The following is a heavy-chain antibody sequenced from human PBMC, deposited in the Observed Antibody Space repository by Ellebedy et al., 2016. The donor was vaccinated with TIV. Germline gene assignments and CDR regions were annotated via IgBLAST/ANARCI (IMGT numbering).Heavy chain of an antibody. CDR1: GGSFSDYF. V-gene: IGHV4-34*01. CDR2: IRHDGDT. J-gene: IGHJ4*02. CDR3: ARVSLAGTSFDH. D-gene: IGHD1-1*01. Sequence: MPSETLSLTCAVYGGSFSDYFWTWFRQPPGKGLQWFGEIRHDGDTNYNESLKSRVTLSVDTPKNQFYLELRSMTAADTAFYYCARVSLAGTSFDHWGRGTLVTVSS.